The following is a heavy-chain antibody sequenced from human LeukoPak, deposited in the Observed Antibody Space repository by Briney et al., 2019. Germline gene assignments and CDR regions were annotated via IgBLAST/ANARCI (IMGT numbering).Heavy chain of an antibody. CDR3: AIGGYSYGFDY. J-gene: IGHJ4*02. CDR1: GGSITSYY. D-gene: IGHD5-18*01. Sequence: SETLSLTCSVSGGSITSYYWSWIRQPPGKGLEWIGFIYNSGSTNYNPSLKSRVTILVDTSKNQFSLRLSSVTAADTAVYYCAIGGYSYGFDYWGQGTLITVFS. CDR2: IYNSGST. V-gene: IGHV4-59*08.